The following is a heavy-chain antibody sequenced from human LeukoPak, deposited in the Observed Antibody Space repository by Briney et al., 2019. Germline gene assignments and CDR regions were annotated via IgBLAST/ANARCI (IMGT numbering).Heavy chain of an antibody. CDR3: ARGMVRGVNPLGGMDV. Sequence: GAPVKVSCKASRYTFTSYGISWGRQTPGHGLEWGGGISAYNGNTNYIQKLHSTVTMTPDTTTGTAYMELRSLRSDDTAVYYCARGMVRGVNPLGGMDVWGQGTTVTVSS. J-gene: IGHJ6*02. V-gene: IGHV1-18*01. CDR2: ISAYNGNT. D-gene: IGHD3-10*01. CDR1: RYTFTSYG.